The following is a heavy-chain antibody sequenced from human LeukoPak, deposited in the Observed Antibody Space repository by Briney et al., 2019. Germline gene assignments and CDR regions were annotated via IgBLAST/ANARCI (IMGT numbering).Heavy chain of an antibody. D-gene: IGHD2-21*01. V-gene: IGHV4-34*01. CDR1: GGSFSDYY. Sequence: SETLSLTCAVYGGSFSDYYWSWIRQPPGKGLEWIGEINHSGHTNYNPSLKSRVTISVDTPKKQFSLKVRSVTAADTAVYYCASSARLSYWGQGTLVTVSS. CDR3: ASSARLSY. CDR2: INHSGHT. J-gene: IGHJ4*02.